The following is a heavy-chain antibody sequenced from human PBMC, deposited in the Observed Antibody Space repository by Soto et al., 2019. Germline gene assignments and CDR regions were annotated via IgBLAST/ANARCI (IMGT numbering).Heavy chain of an antibody. CDR3: VRVDSSGAFDI. CDR1: GGSVSSGSYY. Sequence: QVQLQESGPGLVKPSETLSLTCTVSGGSVSSGSYYWSWIRQPPGKGLEWIGYIYYSGSTNYNPSLKSRVTISVDTSKNQFSLKLSSVTAADTAVYYCVRVDSSGAFDIWGQGTMVTVSS. CDR2: IYYSGST. J-gene: IGHJ3*02. D-gene: IGHD3-22*01. V-gene: IGHV4-61*01.